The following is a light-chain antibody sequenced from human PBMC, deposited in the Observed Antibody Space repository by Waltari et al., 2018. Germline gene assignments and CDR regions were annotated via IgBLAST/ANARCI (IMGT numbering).Light chain of an antibody. Sequence: DIVMTQTPLSSPVTLGQPASISCRSSQSLVHSDGNTYLSWLLQRPGQPPRLLIYKISNRVSGVPDRFSGRGAGTDFTLKISRVEAEDVGVYYCLQTTQFPLTFGGGTKVEIK. J-gene: IGKJ4*01. CDR1: QSLVHSDGNTY. CDR2: KIS. CDR3: LQTTQFPLT. V-gene: IGKV2-24*01.